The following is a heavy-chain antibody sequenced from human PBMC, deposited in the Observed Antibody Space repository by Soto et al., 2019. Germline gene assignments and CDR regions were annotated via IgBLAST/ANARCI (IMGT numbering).Heavy chain of an antibody. CDR2: MDPNSGNT. V-gene: IGHV1-8*01. CDR1: GYTFTSYD. J-gene: IGHJ3*02. CDR3: ARDAGTAMPTDAFDI. D-gene: IGHD5-18*01. Sequence: ASVKVSCKASGYTFTSYDINWVRQATGQGLEWMGWMDPNSGNTGYAQKFQGRVTMTRNTSISTAYMELSSLRSEDTAVYYCARDAGTAMPTDAFDIWSQGTMVTVSS.